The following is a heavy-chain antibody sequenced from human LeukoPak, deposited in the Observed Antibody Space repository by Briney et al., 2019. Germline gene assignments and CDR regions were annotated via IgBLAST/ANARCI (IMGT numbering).Heavy chain of an antibody. CDR1: GFTFSSYG. Sequence: GGSLRLSCAASGFTFSSYGMNWVRQAPGKGLEWVSAISGDSRYIYYADSVRGRFTISRDNAENSLYLQMNSLRAEDTAVYYCARVADTAMALGYWYFDLWGRGTLVTVSS. D-gene: IGHD5-18*01. V-gene: IGHV3-21*04. J-gene: IGHJ2*01. CDR2: ISGDSRYI. CDR3: ARVADTAMALGYWYFDL.